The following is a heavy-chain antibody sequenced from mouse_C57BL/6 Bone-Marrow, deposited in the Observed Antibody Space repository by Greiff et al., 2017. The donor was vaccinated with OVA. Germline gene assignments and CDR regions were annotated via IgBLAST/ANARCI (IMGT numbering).Heavy chain of an antibody. CDR2: INPSSGYT. V-gene: IGHV1-4*01. Sequence: VQLQQSGAELARPGASVKMSCKASGYTFTSYTMHWVKQRPGQGLEWIGYINPSSGYTKYNQKFKDKATLTADKSSSTAYMQLSSLTSEDSAVYYCASNPYSNHWYFDVWGTGTTVTVSS. CDR3: ASNPYSNHWYFDV. D-gene: IGHD2-5*01. CDR1: GYTFTSYT. J-gene: IGHJ1*03.